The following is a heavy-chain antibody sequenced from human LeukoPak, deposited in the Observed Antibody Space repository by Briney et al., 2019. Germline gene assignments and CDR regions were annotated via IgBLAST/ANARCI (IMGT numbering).Heavy chain of an antibody. D-gene: IGHD3-22*01. CDR1: GGSISSSSYY. CDR3: ARNGYGHDSSGYPLLEYFDY. Sequence: PAEALSLTCTVSGGSISSSSYYWGWIRQPPGKGLGWIGSYYYSRSTYYNPSLKSRVTISGDTSKNQFSLKLSSVTAADTAVYYCARNGYGHDSSGYPLLEYFDYWGQGTLVTVSS. CDR2: YYYSRST. J-gene: IGHJ4*02. V-gene: IGHV4-39*01.